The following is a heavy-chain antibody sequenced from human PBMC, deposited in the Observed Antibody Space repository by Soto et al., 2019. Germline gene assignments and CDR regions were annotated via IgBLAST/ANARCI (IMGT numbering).Heavy chain of an antibody. CDR3: AKDRGVRAYYYYYGMDV. CDR1: GFTFSDYA. CDR2: ISWNGGSI. J-gene: IGHJ6*02. V-gene: IGHV3-9*01. D-gene: IGHD6-6*01. Sequence: EGQLAESGGGLVQPGRSLRLSCAASGFTFSDYAMHWVRQVPGKGLEWISGISWNGGSIGYADSIKGRFIISRDNAKNSLYLEMYSLRLEDTALYYCAKDRGVRAYYYYYGMDVWGQGPTVTVSS.